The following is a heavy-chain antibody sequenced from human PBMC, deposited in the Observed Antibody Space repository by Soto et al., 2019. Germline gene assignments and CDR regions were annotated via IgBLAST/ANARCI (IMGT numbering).Heavy chain of an antibody. J-gene: IGHJ5*02. D-gene: IGHD2-15*01. Sequence: PGGSLRLSCAASGFPFSGSAIHWVRQASGKGLGWVGRIRSKDNNYATAYAASVKGRFTVSRDDSKNTAYLQMDSLKIEDTAMYYCTRFSMDLLRGLDPWGQGTLVTVSS. CDR3: TRFSMDLLRGLDP. V-gene: IGHV3-73*01. CDR1: GFPFSGSA. CDR2: IRSKDNNYAT.